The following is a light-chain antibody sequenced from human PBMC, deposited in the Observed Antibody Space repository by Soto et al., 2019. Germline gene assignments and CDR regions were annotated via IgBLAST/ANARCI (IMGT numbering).Light chain of an antibody. Sequence: EILMTQSPATVSVSPGERATLSCRASQTVSSKLAWYQQKPGQAPRLLIYDAFTRATGIPAGFSGSGSGTEFTLTISSLQSEDFAVYYCQQYHTWPPLTFGGGTKVEIK. J-gene: IGKJ4*01. V-gene: IGKV3-15*01. CDR1: QTVSSK. CDR2: DAF. CDR3: QQYHTWPPLT.